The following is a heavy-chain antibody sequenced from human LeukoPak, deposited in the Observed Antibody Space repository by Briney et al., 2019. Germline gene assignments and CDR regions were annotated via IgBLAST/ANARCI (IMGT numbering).Heavy chain of an antibody. CDR3: ARGNSGWYYLDY. V-gene: IGHV1-18*04. D-gene: IGHD6-19*01. Sequence: GASVNVSCKASGYTFSRNDNSWGRQAPGQGLEWMGWVSVYNGNTKYAQKFVGRITMTTDTSTSTAYMDLRSLRFGDTAVYYCARGNSGWYYLDYWGQGTLVTVSS. J-gene: IGHJ4*02. CDR1: GYTFSRND. CDR2: VSVYNGNT.